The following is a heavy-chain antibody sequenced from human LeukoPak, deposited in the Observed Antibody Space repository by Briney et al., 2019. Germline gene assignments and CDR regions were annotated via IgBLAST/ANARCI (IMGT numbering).Heavy chain of an antibody. V-gene: IGHV3-11*04. Sequence: GVLRLSCAASGFTFSDYYMSWIRQAPGKGLEWVSYISSSGGTIYYADSVKGRFTISRDNAKNSLYLQMNSLRAEDTAVYYCARVLHAYLQSSPLNYWGQGTLVTVSS. CDR2: ISSSGGTI. CDR3: ARVLHAYLQSSPLNY. CDR1: GFTFSDYY. D-gene: IGHD4-11*01. J-gene: IGHJ4*02.